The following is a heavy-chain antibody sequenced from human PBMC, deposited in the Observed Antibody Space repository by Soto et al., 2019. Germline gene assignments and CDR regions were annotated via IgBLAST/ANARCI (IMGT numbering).Heavy chain of an antibody. Sequence: PGGSLRLSCAASGFTVSSNYMSWVRQAPGKGLEWVAVISYDGSNKYYADSVKGRFTISRDNSKNTLYLQMNSLRAEDTAVYYCARDKQWLVLDYWGQGTLVTVSS. CDR1: GFTVSSNY. CDR2: ISYDGSNK. V-gene: IGHV3-30-3*01. D-gene: IGHD6-19*01. J-gene: IGHJ4*02. CDR3: ARDKQWLVLDY.